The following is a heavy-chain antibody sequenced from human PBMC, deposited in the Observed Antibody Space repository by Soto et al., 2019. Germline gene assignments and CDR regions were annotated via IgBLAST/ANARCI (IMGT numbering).Heavy chain of an antibody. D-gene: IGHD1-26*01. CDR3: ARRYGSAIDY. J-gene: IGHJ4*02. CDR2: IYYDGST. Sequence: QVQLQESGPGLVKPSETLSLTCTVSGGTIRSWYWSWIRQPPGKGLEWIGYIYYDGSTNCNTSLKSRVAISVDTSMKQFSLKLSSVPAAETAVYYCARRYGSAIDYWGQGTLVTVSS. CDR1: GGTIRSWY. V-gene: IGHV4-59*08.